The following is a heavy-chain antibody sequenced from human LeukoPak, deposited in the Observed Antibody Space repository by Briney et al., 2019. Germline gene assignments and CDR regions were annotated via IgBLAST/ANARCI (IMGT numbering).Heavy chain of an antibody. Sequence: PSETLSLTCTVSGDSISNYYWSWIRQPAGKGLEWIGRIYTSGSTNYNPSLKSRVTISVDTSKNQFSLKLSSVTAADTAVYYCARGTSNYDFWSGYFEVIGYSRYYFDYWGQGTLVTVSS. CDR3: ARGTSNYDFWSGYFEVIGYSRYYFDY. CDR1: GDSISNYY. J-gene: IGHJ4*02. D-gene: IGHD3-3*01. CDR2: IYTSGST. V-gene: IGHV4-4*07.